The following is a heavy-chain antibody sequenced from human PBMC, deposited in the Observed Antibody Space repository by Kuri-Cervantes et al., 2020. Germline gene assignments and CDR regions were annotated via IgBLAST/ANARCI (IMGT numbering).Heavy chain of an antibody. V-gene: IGHV3-30*18. CDR2: ISYDGSNK. D-gene: IGHD6-13*01. CDR3: AKEVDSSSWYGAWYYYYGMDV. Sequence: GESLKISCAASGFTFSSYGMHWVRQAPGKGLEWVAVISYDGSNKYYADSVKGRFTISRDNSKNTLYLQMNSLRAEDTAVYYCAKEVDSSSWYGAWYYYYGMDVWGQGTTVTVSS. CDR1: GFTFSSYG. J-gene: IGHJ6*02.